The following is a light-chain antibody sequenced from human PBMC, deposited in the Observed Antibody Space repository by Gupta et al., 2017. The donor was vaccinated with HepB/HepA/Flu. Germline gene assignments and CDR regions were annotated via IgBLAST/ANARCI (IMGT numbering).Light chain of an antibody. CDR1: SLTSYY. Sequence: SSELTQDPAVSVALGQTVRITCQGDSLTSYYASWYQQKPGQAPALVIYGKNKRPSGIPDRFSGSTSGNTASLTITGAQAEDEADYYCNSRDNNGDHREFGGGTKRTVL. J-gene: IGLJ2*01. CDR3: NSRDNNGDHRE. V-gene: IGLV3-19*01. CDR2: GKN.